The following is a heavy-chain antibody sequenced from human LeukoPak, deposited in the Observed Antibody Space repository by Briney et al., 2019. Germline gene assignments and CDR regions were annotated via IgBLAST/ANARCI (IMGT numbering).Heavy chain of an antibody. D-gene: IGHD3-22*01. CDR2: ISGSGGST. CDR1: GFSVSSNY. V-gene: IGHV3-23*01. J-gene: IGHJ4*02. Sequence: GGSLRLSCAASGFSVSSNYMSWVRQAPGKGLEWVSAISGSGGSTYYADSVKGRFTISRDNSKNTLYLQMNSLRAEDTAVYYCAPYYYDSSGYKSFDYWGQGTLVTVSS. CDR3: APYYYDSSGYKSFDY.